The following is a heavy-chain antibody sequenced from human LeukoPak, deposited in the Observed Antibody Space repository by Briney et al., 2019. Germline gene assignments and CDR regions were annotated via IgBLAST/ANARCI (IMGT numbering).Heavy chain of an antibody. CDR3: ARGPLVGATEDAFDI. CDR2: IGSSSSTI. V-gene: IGHV3-48*04. CDR1: GFTFSSYS. J-gene: IGHJ3*02. Sequence: PGGSLRLSCAASGFTFSSYSMNWVRQAPGKGLEWVSYIGSSSSTIYYADSVKGRFTISRDNAKNALYLQMNSLRAEDTAVYYCARGPLVGATEDAFDIWGQGTMVTVSS. D-gene: IGHD1-26*01.